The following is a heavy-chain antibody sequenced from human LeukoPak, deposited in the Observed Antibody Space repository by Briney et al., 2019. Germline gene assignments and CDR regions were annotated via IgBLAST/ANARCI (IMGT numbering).Heavy chain of an antibody. V-gene: IGHV3-74*01. CDR1: GFTFSTYW. Sequence: GGSLRLSCAASGFTFSTYWMHWVRQAPGKGLVWVSRINSDGSDTSYADSVKGRFTISRDNAKNTLYLQMNSLRAEDTALYHCARDYDSSGYYWGPGGYWGQGTLVTVSS. J-gene: IGHJ4*02. CDR2: INSDGSDT. CDR3: ARDYDSSGYYWGPGGY. D-gene: IGHD3-22*01.